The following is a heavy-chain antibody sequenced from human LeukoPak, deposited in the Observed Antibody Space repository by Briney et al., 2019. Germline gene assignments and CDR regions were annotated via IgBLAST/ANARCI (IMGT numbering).Heavy chain of an antibody. CDR2: IHHSGST. CDR3: ARDLTIGAFDI. V-gene: IGHV4-4*02. Sequence: TSETLSLTCAVSGGSISSSNWWSWVRQPPGKGLEWIGEIHHSGSTNYNSSLKSRVTISGDTSKNQFSLKLSSVTAADTAVYYCARDLTIGAFDIWGQGTMVTVSS. J-gene: IGHJ3*02. CDR1: GGSISSSNW.